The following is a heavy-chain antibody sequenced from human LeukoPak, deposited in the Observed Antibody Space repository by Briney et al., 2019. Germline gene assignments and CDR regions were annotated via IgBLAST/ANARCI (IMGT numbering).Heavy chain of an antibody. J-gene: IGHJ5*02. D-gene: IGHD3-10*01. CDR3: ARSLGANTWVGNWFDP. CDR1: GGSFSGYY. CDR2: INHSGST. V-gene: IGHV4-34*01. Sequence: SETLSLTCAVYGGSFSGYYCSWIRQPPGKGLEWIGEINHSGSTNFNPSLKSRVTISLDTSKNQFSLKLSSVTAADTAIYFCARSLGANTWVGNWFDPWGQGTLVTVSP.